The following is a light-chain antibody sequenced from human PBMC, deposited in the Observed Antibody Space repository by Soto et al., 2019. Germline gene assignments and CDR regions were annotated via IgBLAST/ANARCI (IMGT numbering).Light chain of an antibody. Sequence: DIVMTQSPAILSVSLGERANLSCLASQSISDNLAWYQQRSGQAPRLLIYGASTRATGVPARFSGSGSGTEFTLTISSLQSDDFAIYYCQQYKSWPPLNFVGVTKVE. V-gene: IGKV3-15*01. CDR3: QQYKSWPPLN. CDR2: GAS. CDR1: QSISDN. J-gene: IGKJ4*01.